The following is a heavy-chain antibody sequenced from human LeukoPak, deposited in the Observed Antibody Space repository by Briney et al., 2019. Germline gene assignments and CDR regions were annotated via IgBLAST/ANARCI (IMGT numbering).Heavy chain of an antibody. CDR2: IYYSGST. J-gene: IGHJ5*02. CDR3: ARESRYNWNDGHWFDP. Sequence: SQTLSLTCTVSGGSISSGGYYWSWIRQHPGKGLEWIGYIYYSGSTYYNPSLKSRVTISVDTSKNQFSLKLSSVTAADTAVYYCARESRYNWNDGHWFDPWGQGTLVTVSS. CDR1: GGSISSGGYY. V-gene: IGHV4-31*03. D-gene: IGHD1-20*01.